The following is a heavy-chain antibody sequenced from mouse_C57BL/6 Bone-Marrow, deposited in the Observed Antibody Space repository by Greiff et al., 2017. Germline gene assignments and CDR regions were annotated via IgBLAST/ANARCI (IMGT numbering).Heavy chain of an antibody. V-gene: IGHV1-18*01. J-gene: IGHJ1*03. CDR2: INPNNGGT. CDR3: ARDCYYYYGSSYWYFDV. D-gene: IGHD1-1*01. CDR1: GYTFTDYN. Sequence: EVKLMESGPELVKPGASVKIPCKASGYTFTDYNMDWVKQSHGKSLEWIGDINPNNGGTIYNQKFKGKATLTVDKSSSTAYMELRSLTSEDTAVYYCARDCYYYYGSSYWYFDVWGTGTTVTVSS.